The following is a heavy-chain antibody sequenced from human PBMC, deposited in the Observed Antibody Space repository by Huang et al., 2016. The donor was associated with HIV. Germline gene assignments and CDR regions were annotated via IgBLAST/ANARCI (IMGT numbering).Heavy chain of an antibody. CDR3: ASQHIGAAATWF. J-gene: IGHJ4*02. D-gene: IGHD6-13*01. Sequence: QLQLQESGPGQVKPSETLSLTCTVSGDFISSTNYYWGWIRQSPGKGLEWVGSVFQMGSTTYNPSIKSLGTLSGETSRNQFALRLNSVTAADTAVYYCASQHIGAAATWFWGRGTQVAVSS. V-gene: IGHV4-39*01. CDR2: VFQMGST. CDR1: GDFISSTNYY.